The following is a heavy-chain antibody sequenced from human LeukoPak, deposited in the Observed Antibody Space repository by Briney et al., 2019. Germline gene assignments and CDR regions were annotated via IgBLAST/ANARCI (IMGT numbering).Heavy chain of an antibody. D-gene: IGHD3-9*01. CDR2: IIPILGIA. J-gene: IGHJ4*02. Sequence: GASVKVSCKASGYTFTSYGISWVRQAPGQGLEWMGRIIPILGIANYAQKFQGRVTITADKSTSTAYMELSSLRSEDTAVYYCARDNYDILTGYDYWGQGTLVTVSS. CDR3: ARDNYDILTGYDY. CDR1: GYTFTSYG. V-gene: IGHV1-69*04.